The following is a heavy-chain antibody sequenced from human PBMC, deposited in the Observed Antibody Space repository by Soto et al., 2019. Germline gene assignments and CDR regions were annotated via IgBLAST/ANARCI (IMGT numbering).Heavy chain of an antibody. D-gene: IGHD3-22*01. CDR2: IYYSGST. V-gene: IGHV4-31*03. Sequence: SETLSLTCTVSGGSISSGGYYWSWIRHHPGKGLEWIGYIYYSGSTYYNPSLKSRVTISVDTSKNQFSLKLSSVTAADTAVYYCARAHDSSGYYQYYFDYWGQGTLVTVSS. CDR3: ARAHDSSGYYQYYFDY. J-gene: IGHJ4*02. CDR1: GGSISSGGYY.